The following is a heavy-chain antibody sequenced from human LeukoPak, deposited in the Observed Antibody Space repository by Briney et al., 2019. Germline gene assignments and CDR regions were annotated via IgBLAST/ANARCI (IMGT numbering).Heavy chain of an antibody. CDR2: IYYSGST. D-gene: IGHD7-27*01. CDR1: GGSISSSSYY. Sequence: SETLSLTCTVSGGSISSSSYYWGWIRQPPGKGLEWIGSIYYSGSTYYNPSLKSRVTISVDTSKNQFSLKLSSVTAADTAVYYCARARLGSLVSFDYWGQGTLVTVSS. V-gene: IGHV4-39*01. CDR3: ARARLGSLVSFDY. J-gene: IGHJ4*02.